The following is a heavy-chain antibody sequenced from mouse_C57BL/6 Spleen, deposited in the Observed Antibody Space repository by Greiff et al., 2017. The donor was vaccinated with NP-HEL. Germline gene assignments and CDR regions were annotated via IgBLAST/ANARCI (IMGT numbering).Heavy chain of an antibody. D-gene: IGHD2-2*01. CDR2: IYPGSGNT. CDR3: ALPMGYAWFAY. Sequence: VQLQQSGPELVKPGASVKISCKASGYSFTSYYIHWVKQRPGQGLEWIGWIYPGSGNTKYNEKFKGKATLTADTSSSTAYMQLSSLTSEDSAVYYCALPMGYAWFAYWGQGTLVTVSA. V-gene: IGHV1-66*01. CDR1: GYSFTSYY. J-gene: IGHJ3*01.